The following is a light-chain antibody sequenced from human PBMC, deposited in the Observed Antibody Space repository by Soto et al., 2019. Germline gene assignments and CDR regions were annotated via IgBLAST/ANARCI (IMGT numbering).Light chain of an antibody. CDR1: QGISSSY. CDR3: QQHNNWPPWT. Sequence: TQSPSSLSASVGDRVTITCRASQGISSSYLAWYQQKPGQAPRLLIYGASTRATGIPARFSGSGSGTEFTLTISSLQSEDSGFYYCQQHNNWPPWTFGQGTKVDIK. CDR2: GAS. J-gene: IGKJ1*01. V-gene: IGKV3D-15*01.